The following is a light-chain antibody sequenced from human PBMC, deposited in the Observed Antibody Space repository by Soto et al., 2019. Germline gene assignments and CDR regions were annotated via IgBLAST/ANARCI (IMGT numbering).Light chain of an antibody. CDR2: AAS. J-gene: IGKJ3*01. CDR1: QGISSY. CDR3: QQLNRYPCT. Sequence: DIQLTQSPSFLSASVGDRVTITCRASQGISSYLAWYQQKPGKAPKLLIYAASTLQSGVRSRFSGSGSGTQFTLTISRLQPEDFANYYCQQLNRYPCTFRTGTKVDIQ. V-gene: IGKV1-9*01.